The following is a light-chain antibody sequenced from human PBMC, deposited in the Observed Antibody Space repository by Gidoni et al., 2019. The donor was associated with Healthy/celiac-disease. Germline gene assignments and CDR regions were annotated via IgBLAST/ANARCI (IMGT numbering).Light chain of an antibody. J-gene: IGKJ1*01. CDR3: QQYGSSRRT. CDR2: GAF. CDR1: QSVSSSY. V-gene: IGKV3-20*01. Sequence: EIVLTQSPGTPSLSQGERANLSCRASQSVSSSYLACYQQKPGQAPRLLIYGAFSRATGSPDRFSGSGSGTDFTLTIIRLAPEDFAVYYCQQYGSSRRTFGQGTKVEIK.